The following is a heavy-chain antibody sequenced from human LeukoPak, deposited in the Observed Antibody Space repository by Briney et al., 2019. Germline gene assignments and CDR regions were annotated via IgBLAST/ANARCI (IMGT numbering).Heavy chain of an antibody. CDR2: IIPILGIA. V-gene: IGHV1-69*04. CDR1: GGTFSSYA. D-gene: IGHD6-13*01. J-gene: IGHJ4*02. Sequence: SVKVSCKASGGTFSSYAISWVRQAPGQGLEWMGRIIPILGIANYAQKFQGRVTITADKSTSTAYMELSSLRSEDTAVYYCAISNSGYSSSFFDYWGQGTLVTVSS. CDR3: AISNSGYSSSFFDY.